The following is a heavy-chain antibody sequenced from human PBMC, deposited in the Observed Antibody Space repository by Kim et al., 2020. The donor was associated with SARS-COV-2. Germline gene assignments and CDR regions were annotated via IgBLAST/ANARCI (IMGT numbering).Heavy chain of an antibody. V-gene: IGHV3-23*01. CDR1: GFTFSSYG. CDR3: AKAEHQVPFDY. J-gene: IGHJ4*02. Sequence: GGSLRLSCAVSGFTFSSYGMTWVRQAPGKGLEWVSAISGTGIGTYYADSVKGRFTISRDNSKNTLYLQMTGLRVDDTALCYCAKAEHQVPFDYWGRGILVXVSS. CDR2: ISGTGIGT.